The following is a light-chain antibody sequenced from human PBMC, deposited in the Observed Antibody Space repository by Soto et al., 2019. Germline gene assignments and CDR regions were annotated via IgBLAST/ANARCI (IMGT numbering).Light chain of an antibody. CDR2: DVS. Sequence: SALTQPASVSGSPGQSITISCTGTSSDVGGYNYVSWYQQHPGKAPKLMIYDVSNRPSGVSNRFSGSKSSNTASLTISGLQAEDEADYYCNSYTSSSTLLFGGGTKLTVL. J-gene: IGLJ2*01. CDR3: NSYTSSSTLL. V-gene: IGLV2-14*01. CDR1: SSDVGGYNY.